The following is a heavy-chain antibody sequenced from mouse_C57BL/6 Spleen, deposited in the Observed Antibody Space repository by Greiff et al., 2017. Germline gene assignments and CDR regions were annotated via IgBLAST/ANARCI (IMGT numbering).Heavy chain of an antibody. CDR2: IYPGDGDT. Sequence: QVQLQQSGPELVKPGASVKISCKASGYAFSSSWMNWVKQRPGKGLEWIGRIYPGDGDTNYNGKFKGKATLTADKSSSTAYMQLSSLTSEDSAVYVCARGHYGNYGAMDYWGQGTSVTVSS. CDR1: GYAFSSSW. D-gene: IGHD2-1*01. CDR3: ARGHYGNYGAMDY. V-gene: IGHV1-82*01. J-gene: IGHJ4*01.